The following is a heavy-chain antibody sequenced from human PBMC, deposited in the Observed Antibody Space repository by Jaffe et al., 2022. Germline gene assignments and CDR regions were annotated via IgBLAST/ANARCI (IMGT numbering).Heavy chain of an antibody. D-gene: IGHD4-17*01. CDR2: IYHSGST. CDR3: ARASSTVTTPIQKIDY. CDR1: GGSISSGGYS. J-gene: IGHJ4*02. V-gene: IGHV4-30-2*01. Sequence: QLQLQESGSGLVKPSQTLSLTCAVSGGSISSGGYSWSWIRQPPGKGLEWIGYIYHSGSTYYNPSLKSRVTISVDRSKNQFSLKLSSVTAADTAVYYCARASSTVTTPIQKIDYWGQGTLVTVSS.